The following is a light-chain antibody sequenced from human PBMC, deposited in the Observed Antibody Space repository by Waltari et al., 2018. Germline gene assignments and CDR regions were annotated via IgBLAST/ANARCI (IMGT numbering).Light chain of an antibody. CDR2: DAS. Sequence: EIVFTQSPVTLSLSPGDRATLSCRASQSVSTSLAWYQHRPGQAPRLLIYDASTRATGIPARFSGSGSGTDFTLTISSLEPEDFAVYYCQRRSNSPPWTFGQGTTVEVK. CDR3: QRRSNSPPWT. J-gene: IGKJ1*01. CDR1: QSVSTS. V-gene: IGKV3-11*01.